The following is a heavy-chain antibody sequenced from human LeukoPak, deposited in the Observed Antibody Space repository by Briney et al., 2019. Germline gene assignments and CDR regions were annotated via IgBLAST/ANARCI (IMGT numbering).Heavy chain of an antibody. CDR1: GGSISSSSYY. D-gene: IGHD5-18*01. CDR2: IYYSGST. J-gene: IGHJ5*02. V-gene: IGHV4-39*01. CDR3: ARLSKLRFHGDNWFDP. Sequence: SETLSLTCTVSGGSISSSSYYWGWIRQPPGKGLEWIGSIYYSGSTYYNPSLKSRVTISVDTSKNQFSLKLSSVTAADTAVYYCARLSKLRFHGDNWFDPWGQGTLVTVSS.